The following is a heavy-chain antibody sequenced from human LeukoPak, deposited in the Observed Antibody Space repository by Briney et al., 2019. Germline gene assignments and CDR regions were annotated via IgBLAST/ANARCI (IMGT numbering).Heavy chain of an antibody. Sequence: PSETLSLTCAVSGGSISSSNWWSWVRQPPGKGLEWIGEIYHSGSTNYNPSLKSRVTISVDKSKNQFSLKLSSVTAADTAVYYCARTPDYDILTGPRLGHDAFDIWGQGTMVTVSS. D-gene: IGHD3-9*01. V-gene: IGHV4-4*02. CDR3: ARTPDYDILTGPRLGHDAFDI. J-gene: IGHJ3*02. CDR2: IYHSGST. CDR1: GGSISSSNW.